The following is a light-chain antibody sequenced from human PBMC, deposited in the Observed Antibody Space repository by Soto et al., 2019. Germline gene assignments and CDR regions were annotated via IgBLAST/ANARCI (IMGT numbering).Light chain of an antibody. CDR1: QSVSSN. CDR3: QQYNNWPPYT. V-gene: IGKV3-15*01. CDR2: GAS. J-gene: IGKJ2*01. Sequence: EIVMTQSPATLSVSPGERVTISCRASQSVSSNLAWYQQKPGQAPRLLIYGASTRATGIPARFSGSGFGTEYTLTISSLQSEDFAVYYCQQYNNWPPYTFGQGTKLEIK.